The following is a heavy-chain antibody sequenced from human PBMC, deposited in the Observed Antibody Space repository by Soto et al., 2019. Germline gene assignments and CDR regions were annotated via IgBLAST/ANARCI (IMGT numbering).Heavy chain of an antibody. CDR2: IYWDDSK. Sequence: QITLKESGPTLVKPTQTLTLTCTFSGFSLTTDRVGVGWIRQPPGEALEWLAVIYWDDSKTYRPSLESRLTITKDNSKNHVALTMTNMDSLDTPTYYCAHAYGGRSLYWGQGTLVTVSS. D-gene: IGHD1-26*01. CDR3: AHAYGGRSLY. CDR1: GFSLTTDRVG. J-gene: IGHJ4*02. V-gene: IGHV2-5*02.